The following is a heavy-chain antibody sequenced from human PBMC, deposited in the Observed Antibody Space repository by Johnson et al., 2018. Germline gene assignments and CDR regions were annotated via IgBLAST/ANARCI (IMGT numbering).Heavy chain of an antibody. D-gene: IGHD3-22*01. CDR3: SREEHDSTGYYPEYFQY. J-gene: IGHJ1*01. Sequence: QVQLVQAGGGVIQPGRSLRVSCAAFGFDLSDYGMQWLRQAQGKGPEWLALIWFDGTTQHYPDPVKGRFTVSRDSYTNTVFLQMSSRRPEDPAVYYCSREEHDSTGYYPEYFQYWGQGTVVTVSS. V-gene: IGHV3-33*02. CDR2: IWFDGTTQ. CDR1: GFDLSDYG.